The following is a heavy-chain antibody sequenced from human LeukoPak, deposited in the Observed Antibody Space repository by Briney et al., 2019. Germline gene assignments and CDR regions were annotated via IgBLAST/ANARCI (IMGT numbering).Heavy chain of an antibody. D-gene: IGHD4-11*01. CDR3: ARSNYGLDYLDY. V-gene: IGHV3-23*01. CDR1: GFTFSSYA. Sequence: GGSLRLSCAASGFTFSSYAMSWVRQAPGKGLEWVSAISSSGGSTYYPGSVKGRFTISRDSSMRTLYLQMNSLRAEDTAVYYCARSNYGLDYLDYWGQGTLVTVSA. J-gene: IGHJ4*02. CDR2: ISSSGGST.